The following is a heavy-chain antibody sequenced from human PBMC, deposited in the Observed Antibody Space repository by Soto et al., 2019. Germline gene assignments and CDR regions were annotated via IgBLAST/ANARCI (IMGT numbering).Heavy chain of an antibody. V-gene: IGHV3-21*01. CDR3: ASLVEMATIYDY. D-gene: IGHD5-12*01. Sequence: GGSLRLSCAASGFTFSSYSMNWVRQAPGKGLEWVSSISSSSSYIYYADSVKGRFTISRDNAKNSLYLQMNSLRAEYTAVYYCASLVEMATIYDYWGQGTLVTVSS. CDR2: ISSSSSYI. J-gene: IGHJ4*02. CDR1: GFTFSSYS.